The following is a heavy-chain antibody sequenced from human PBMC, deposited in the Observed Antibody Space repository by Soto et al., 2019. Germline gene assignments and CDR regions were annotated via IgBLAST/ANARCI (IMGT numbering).Heavy chain of an antibody. CDR3: AGYLYIIPGATYVIDV. J-gene: IGHJ4*02. D-gene: IGHD2-2*01. Sequence: QVQLVQSEAIMKKPGASVKVSCKASGYTFSKHGISWVRQAPGQGLEWMGWISGQNGDTKYAQKFQGRVTLTTDTSTRTVYMELMCLPSDDPTVYYSAGYLYIIPGATYVIDVWGRGTLVTVSS. CDR2: ISGQNGDT. CDR1: GYTFSKHG. V-gene: IGHV1-18*01.